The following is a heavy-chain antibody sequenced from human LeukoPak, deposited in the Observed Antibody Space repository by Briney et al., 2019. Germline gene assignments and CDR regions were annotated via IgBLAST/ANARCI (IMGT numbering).Heavy chain of an antibody. V-gene: IGHV1-8*02. CDR2: MNPNSGNT. Sequence: ASVKVSCKASGGTFSSYAISWVRQAPGQGLEWMGWMNPNSGNTGYAQKFQGRVTMTRNTSISTAYMELSSLRSEDTAVYYCASNLAVGEPHAFDIWGQGTMVTVSS. J-gene: IGHJ3*02. CDR1: GGTFSSYA. CDR3: ASNLAVGEPHAFDI. D-gene: IGHD3-10*01.